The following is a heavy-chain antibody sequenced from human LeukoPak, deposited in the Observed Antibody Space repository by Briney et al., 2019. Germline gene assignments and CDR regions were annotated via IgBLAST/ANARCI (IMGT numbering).Heavy chain of an antibody. V-gene: IGHV3-21*06. CDR1: GFTFSGSA. CDR3: LRGDRRDY. J-gene: IGHJ4*02. CDR2: IDSSGGYM. Sequence: PGGSLRLSCAASGFTFSGSAMHWARQAPGKGLEWVSSIDSSGGYMLYADSVKGRFIISRDNAKDSLYLQMNSLRVEDTAVYYCLRGDRRDYWGQGTLVTVSS.